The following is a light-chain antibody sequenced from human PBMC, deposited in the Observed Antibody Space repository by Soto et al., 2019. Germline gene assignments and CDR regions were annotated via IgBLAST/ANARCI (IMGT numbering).Light chain of an antibody. CDR3: QHYNSYPWT. CDR1: QTINNW. CDR2: HAS. Sequence: DIQMTQSPSTLSASIGDRVTITCRASQTINNWLAWYQQKPGKAPNLLIYHASNLETGVPSRFRGSAFGTEFTLAISSRQPDDFATYYCQHYNSYPWTFGQGTKVEIK. J-gene: IGKJ1*01. V-gene: IGKV1-5*01.